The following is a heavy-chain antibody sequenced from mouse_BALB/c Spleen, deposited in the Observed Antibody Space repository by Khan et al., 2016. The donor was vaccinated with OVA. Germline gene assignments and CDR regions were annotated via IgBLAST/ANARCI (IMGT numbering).Heavy chain of an antibody. CDR1: GYTFTSNT. Sequence: QMQLEESGAELARPGASVRMSCKASGYTFTSNTMHWVKQRPGQGLEWIGYINPRSGYTNYNQNFKDKATSTADKSSSTAYMQLSSLTSEDSAVYYCARRTTGYTMDYWGQGTSVTVSS. CDR3: ARRTTGYTMDY. V-gene: IGHV1-4*01. J-gene: IGHJ4*01. CDR2: INPRSGYT. D-gene: IGHD2-14*01.